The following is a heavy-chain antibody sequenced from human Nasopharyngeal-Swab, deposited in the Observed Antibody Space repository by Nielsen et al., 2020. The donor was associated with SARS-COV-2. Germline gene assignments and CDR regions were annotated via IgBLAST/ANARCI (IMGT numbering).Heavy chain of an antibody. CDR1: GPTLSDYY. D-gene: IGHD3-16*01. J-gene: IGHJ3*02. CDR3: ARGGRGVTSHAFDI. CDR2: ISSSSSYT. V-gene: IGHV3-11*05. Sequence: LTPPRAAPGPTLSDYYMSWIRQALGKGLERASYISSSSSYTNYADSVKGRFTISRDHAKNSLHLQMNSLRAEDTAVYYCARGGRGVTSHAFDIWGQGTMVTVSS.